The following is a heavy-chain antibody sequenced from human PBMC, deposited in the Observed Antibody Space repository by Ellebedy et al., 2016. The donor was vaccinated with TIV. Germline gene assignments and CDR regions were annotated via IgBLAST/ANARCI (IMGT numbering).Heavy chain of an antibody. D-gene: IGHD3-16*01. CDR1: GGSISSGGYY. J-gene: IGHJ4*02. CDR2: IYYSGST. CDR3: ARDGKLGEGVDY. Sequence: SETLSLXCTVSGGSISSGGYYWSWIRQHPGKGLEWIGYIYYSGSTYYNPSLKSRVTISVDTSKNQFSLKLSSVTAADTAVYYCARDGKLGEGVDYWGQGTLVTVSS. V-gene: IGHV4-31*03.